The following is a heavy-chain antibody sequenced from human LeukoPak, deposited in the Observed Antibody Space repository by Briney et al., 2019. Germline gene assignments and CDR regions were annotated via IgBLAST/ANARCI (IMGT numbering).Heavy chain of an antibody. CDR1: GFTFSDYY. V-gene: IGHV3-11*01. J-gene: IGHJ4*02. CDR3: ARDSYDSSGYPYYFDY. D-gene: IGHD3-22*01. Sequence: GGSLRPSCAASGFTFSDYYMIWIRQAPGKGLEWVSYIHKSGSTIYYADSVKGRFTISRDNAKNSLYLEMNSLRAEDTAVYYCARDSYDSSGYPYYFDYWGQGTLVTVSS. CDR2: IHKSGSTI.